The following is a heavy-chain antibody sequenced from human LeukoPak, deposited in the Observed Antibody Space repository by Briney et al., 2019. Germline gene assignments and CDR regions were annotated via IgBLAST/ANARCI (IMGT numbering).Heavy chain of an antibody. V-gene: IGHV3-66*01. D-gene: IGHD1-26*01. CDR1: GFTVSSNY. CDR3: ARTTGGSHDAFDI. CDR2: IYSGGST. J-gene: IGHJ3*02. Sequence: GGSLRLSCAASGFTVSSNYVSWVRQAPGKGLEWVSVIYSGGSTYYADSVKGRFTISRDNSKNTLYLQMNSLRAEDTAVYYCARTTGGSHDAFDIWGQGTMVTVSS.